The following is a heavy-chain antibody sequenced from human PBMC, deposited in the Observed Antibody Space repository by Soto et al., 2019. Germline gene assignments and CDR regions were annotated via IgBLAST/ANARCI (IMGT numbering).Heavy chain of an antibody. D-gene: IGHD6-13*01. CDR2: ISSSGSTI. CDR1: GFTFSSYE. CDR3: ARLRIAAAAPDAFDI. V-gene: IGHV3-48*03. Sequence: GESLKISCAASGFTFSSYEMNWVRQAPGKGLEWVSYISSSGSTIYYADSVKGRFTISRDNAKNSLYLQMNSLRAEDTAVYYCARLRIAAAAPDAFDIWGQGTMVTVSS. J-gene: IGHJ3*02.